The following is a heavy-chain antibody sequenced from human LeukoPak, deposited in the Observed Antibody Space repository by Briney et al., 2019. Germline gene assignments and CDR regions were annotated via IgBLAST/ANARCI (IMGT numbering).Heavy chain of an antibody. J-gene: IGHJ6*02. CDR3: ARAMGIAVAATGYYGMDV. V-gene: IGHV3-33*01. CDR2: IWYDGSNK. Sequence: GGSLRLSCAASGFTFSSYGMHWVRHAPRKGLEWVAVIWYDGSNKYYAHSVKGRFTISRDNSKNTLYLQMNSLRAEDTAVYYCARAMGIAVAATGYYGMDVWGQGTTVTVSS. CDR1: GFTFSSYG. D-gene: IGHD6-19*01.